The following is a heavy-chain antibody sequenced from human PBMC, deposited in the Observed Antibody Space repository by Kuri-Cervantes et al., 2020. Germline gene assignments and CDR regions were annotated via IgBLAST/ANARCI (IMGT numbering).Heavy chain of an antibody. V-gene: IGHV4-39*01. CDR3: ARLGDPLRFPLNWFDP. J-gene: IGHJ5*02. CDR2: IYYSGST. CDR1: GGSISSYY. Sequence: SETLSLTCTVSGGSISSYYCSWIRQPPGKGLEWIGSIYYSGSTYYNPSLKSRVTISVDTSKNQFSLKLSSVTAADTAVYYCARLGDPLRFPLNWFDPWGQGTLVTVSS. D-gene: IGHD3-3*01.